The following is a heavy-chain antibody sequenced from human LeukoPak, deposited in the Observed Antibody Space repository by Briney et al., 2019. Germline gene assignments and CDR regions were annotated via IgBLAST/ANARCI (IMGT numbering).Heavy chain of an antibody. V-gene: IGHV3-21*01. Sequence: PGGSLRLSCAASGFTFSSYSMNWVRQAPGKGLEWVSSISSSSSYIYYADSVKGRFTISRDNAKNSLYLQMDSLRAEDTAVYYCARAELGTFDYWGQGTLVTVSS. J-gene: IGHJ4*02. CDR2: ISSSSSYI. CDR1: GFTFSSYS. D-gene: IGHD7-27*01. CDR3: ARAELGTFDY.